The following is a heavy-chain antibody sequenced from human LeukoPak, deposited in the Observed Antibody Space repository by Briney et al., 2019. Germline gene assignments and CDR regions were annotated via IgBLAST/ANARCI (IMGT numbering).Heavy chain of an antibody. CDR3: ARDMGATLGGFFDY. V-gene: IGHV4-61*01. Sequence: SETLSLTCTVSGGSVSSGSYYWSWIRQSPGKGLEWIGYIYYSGSTNYNPSLKSRVTISVDTSKNQFSLKLSSVTAAGTAVYYCARDMGATLGGFFDYWGQGTLVTVSS. CDR2: IYYSGST. CDR1: GGSVSSGSYY. D-gene: IGHD1-26*01. J-gene: IGHJ4*02.